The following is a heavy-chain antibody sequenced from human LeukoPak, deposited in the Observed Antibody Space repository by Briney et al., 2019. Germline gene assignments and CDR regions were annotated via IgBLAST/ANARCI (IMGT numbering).Heavy chain of an antibody. Sequence: GGSLTLSCTASGFTFSTYSMTWVRQAPGKGLEWVSSISDSSTYIYYTASVKGRFTISRDNAKNSLYLQMNSLRADDAAVYYCAREPTSMGSDYWGQGTLVTVSS. CDR3: AREPTSMGSDY. CDR2: ISDSSTYI. CDR1: GFTFSTYS. D-gene: IGHD5-18*01. J-gene: IGHJ4*02. V-gene: IGHV3-21*01.